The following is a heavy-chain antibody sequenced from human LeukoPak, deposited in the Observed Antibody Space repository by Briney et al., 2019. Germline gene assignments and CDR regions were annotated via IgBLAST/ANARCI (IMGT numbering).Heavy chain of an antibody. CDR1: GGSISSYY. J-gene: IGHJ3*02. D-gene: IGHD2-2*03. CDR3: ARAGTYGYCSSTSCYRAFDI. CDR2: IYYSGST. V-gene: IGHV4-59*12. Sequence: SETLSLTCTVSGGSISSYYWSWIRQPPGKGLEWIGYIYYSGSTNYNPSLKSRVTISVDTSKNQFSLKLSSVTAADTAVYYCARAGTYGYCSSTSCYRAFDIWGQGTMVTVSS.